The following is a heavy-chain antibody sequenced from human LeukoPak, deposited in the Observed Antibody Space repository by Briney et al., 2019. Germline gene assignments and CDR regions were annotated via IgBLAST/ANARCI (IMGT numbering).Heavy chain of an antibody. J-gene: IGHJ4*02. CDR2: IYSGGST. Sequence: QSGGSLRLSCAAPGFTISSNYMSWVRQAPGKGLEWVSVIYSGGSTYYADSVKGRFTISRDNSKNTLYLQMNSLRAEDTAVYYCAKEHGDYEINDYWGQGTLVTVSS. V-gene: IGHV3-53*01. CDR3: AKEHGDYEINDY. CDR1: GFTISSNY. D-gene: IGHD4-17*01.